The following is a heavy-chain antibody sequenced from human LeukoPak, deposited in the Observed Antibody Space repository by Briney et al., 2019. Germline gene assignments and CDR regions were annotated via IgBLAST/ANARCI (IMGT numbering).Heavy chain of an antibody. CDR2: ISWNSGSI. CDR3: ARDGSLRGYSGYVDAFDI. Sequence: GGSLRLSCAASGFTFDDYAMHWVRQAPGKGLEWVSGISWNSGSIGYADSEKGRFTISRDNAKNSLYLQMNSLRAEDTAVYYCARDGSLRGYSGYVDAFDIWGQGTMVTVSS. V-gene: IGHV3-9*01. CDR1: GFTFDDYA. J-gene: IGHJ3*02. D-gene: IGHD5-12*01.